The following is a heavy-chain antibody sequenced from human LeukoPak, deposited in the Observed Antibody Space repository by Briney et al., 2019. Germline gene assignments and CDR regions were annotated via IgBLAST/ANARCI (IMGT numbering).Heavy chain of an antibody. D-gene: IGHD6-19*01. CDR3: ARVYSSGWYGIWDY. CDR1: GFTFSSYS. Sequence: GGSLRLSCAASGFTFSSYSMNWVRQAPGKGLEWVSYISSSSSTIYYADSVKGRFTISRDNAKNSLYLQMNSLRDEDTAVYCCARVYSSGWYGIWDYWGQGTLVTVSS. CDR2: ISSSSSTI. J-gene: IGHJ4*02. V-gene: IGHV3-48*02.